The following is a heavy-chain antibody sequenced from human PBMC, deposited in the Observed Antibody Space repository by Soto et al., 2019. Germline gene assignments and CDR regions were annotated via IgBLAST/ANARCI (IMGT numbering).Heavy chain of an antibody. Sequence: LRLSCAASGFTVSSKYMSWVRQAPGKGLEWVSIIWSAGLIYYADSVRGRFTISRDISKNILYLEMTSLRADDTAVYYCAREAPMDAWGQGTTVTVSS. V-gene: IGHV3-53*01. CDR3: AREAPMDA. J-gene: IGHJ6*02. CDR1: GFTVSSKY. CDR2: IWSAGLI.